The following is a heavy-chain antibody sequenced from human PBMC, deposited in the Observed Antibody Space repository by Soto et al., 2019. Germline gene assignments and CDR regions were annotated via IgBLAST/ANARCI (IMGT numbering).Heavy chain of an antibody. D-gene: IGHD2-21*02. Sequence: GPEKSSETLSLTCTVSGGSISGYYWSWIRQPPGKGLEWIGNVYYSGGAKYNPSVKRRVSISVDTSKNQFSLNLSSVTAADTAVYYCTRDGDGRMTTNPYYYYGMDVWGPGITVTVSS. J-gene: IGHJ6*02. CDR2: VYYSGGA. CDR3: TRDGDGRMTTNPYYYYGMDV. V-gene: IGHV4-59*01. CDR1: GGSISGYY.